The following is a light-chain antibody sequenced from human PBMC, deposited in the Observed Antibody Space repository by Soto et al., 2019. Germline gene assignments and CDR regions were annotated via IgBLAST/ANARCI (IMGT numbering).Light chain of an antibody. Sequence: EIVLTQSPATLSLSPGERATLSCRASQSVSSYLAWYQQKPGQAPRLLIYDASNRATGIPARFSGSGSGTDYTLTISSLEPEDFAVYYCRQRSNWPRTFGQGTKREIK. J-gene: IGKJ2*01. CDR2: DAS. CDR1: QSVSSY. CDR3: RQRSNWPRT. V-gene: IGKV3-11*01.